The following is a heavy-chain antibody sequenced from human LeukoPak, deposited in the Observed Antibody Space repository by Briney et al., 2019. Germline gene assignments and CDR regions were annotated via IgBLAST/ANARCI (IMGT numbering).Heavy chain of an antibody. D-gene: IGHD4-23*01. CDR2: IYTSGST. J-gene: IGHJ6*03. CDR3: ARQGTVGAYYYYYMDV. Sequence: SETLSLTRTVSGGSISSYYWSWIRQPPGKGLEWIGYIYTSGSTNYNPSLKSRVTISVDTSKNQFSLKLSSVTAADTAVYYCARQGTVGAYYYYYMDVWGKGTTVTVSS. CDR1: GGSISSYY. V-gene: IGHV4-4*09.